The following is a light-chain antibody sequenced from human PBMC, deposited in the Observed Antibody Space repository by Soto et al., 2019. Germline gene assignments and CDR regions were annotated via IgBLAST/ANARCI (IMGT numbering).Light chain of an antibody. Sequence: IQLTQSPTSLSASVGDRVTITCRASQDINSYLAWYQQKPGKAPNLLIYAGTSLQSGVPSRFSGSGSGTEFTLTISSLQREDFGTYYCQQLHVYPSTFGGGTKVE. V-gene: IGKV1-9*01. CDR1: QDINSY. CDR3: QQLHVYPST. J-gene: IGKJ4*01. CDR2: AGT.